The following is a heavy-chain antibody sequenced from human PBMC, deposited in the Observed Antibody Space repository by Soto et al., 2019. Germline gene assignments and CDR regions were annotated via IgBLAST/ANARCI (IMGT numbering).Heavy chain of an antibody. CDR3: ARVTGYYAPDY. V-gene: IGHV1-3*01. J-gene: IGHJ4*02. D-gene: IGHD3-9*01. CDR2: INAGNGNT. CDR1: GYTFTSYA. Sequence: QVQLVQSGAEVKKPGASVKVSCKASGYTFTSYAMHWVRQAPGQRLEWMGWINAGNGNTKYSQKFQGRVTITRDTSASTAYMEMSSLRSEDTAVYYCARVTGYYAPDYWGQGTLVTVSS.